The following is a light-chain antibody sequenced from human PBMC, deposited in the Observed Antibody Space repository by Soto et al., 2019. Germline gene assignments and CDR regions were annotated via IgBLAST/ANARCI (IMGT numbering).Light chain of an antibody. Sequence: SYELTQPPSVSVSPGQTASITCSGDKLGDKYACWCQQKPGQSPVLVIYQDSKRPSGIPERFSGSNSGNTATLTIRGTQAMDEADYYCQAWDSSTHVVFGGGTKLTVL. CDR1: KLGDKY. CDR3: QAWDSSTHVV. CDR2: QDS. J-gene: IGLJ2*01. V-gene: IGLV3-1*01.